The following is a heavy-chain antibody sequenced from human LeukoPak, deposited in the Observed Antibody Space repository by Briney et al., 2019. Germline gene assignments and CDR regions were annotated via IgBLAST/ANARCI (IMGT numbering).Heavy chain of an antibody. CDR2: ISGSGGST. D-gene: IGHD3-16*02. CDR1: GLTFSSYA. Sequence: GGSLRLSCAASGLTFSSYAMSWVRQAPGKGLEWVSAISGSGGSTYYADSVKGRFTISRDNSKNTLYLQMNSLRAEDTAVYYCAKNLEYYDYVWGSYRDDYYYYGMDVWGQGTTVTVSS. CDR3: AKNLEYYDYVWGSYRDDYYYYGMDV. V-gene: IGHV3-23*01. J-gene: IGHJ6*02.